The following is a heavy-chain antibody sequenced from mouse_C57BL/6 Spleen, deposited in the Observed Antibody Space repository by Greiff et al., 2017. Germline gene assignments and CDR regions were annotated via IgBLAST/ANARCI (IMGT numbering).Heavy chain of an antibody. CDR3: ARSWHWYFDV. V-gene: IGHV3-6*01. CDR1: GYSITSGYY. J-gene: IGHJ1*03. CDR2: ISYDGSN. Sequence: VQLQQSGPGLVKPSQSLSLTCSVTGYSITSGYYWNWIRQFPGNKLEWMGYISYDGSNNYNPSLKNRISITRDTSKNQFFLKLNSVTTEDTATYYCARSWHWYFDVWGTGTTVTVSS.